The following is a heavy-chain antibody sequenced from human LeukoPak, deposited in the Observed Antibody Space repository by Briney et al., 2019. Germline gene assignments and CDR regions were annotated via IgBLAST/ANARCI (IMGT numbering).Heavy chain of an antibody. Sequence: GGSLRLTCAASGFSVSNNYMSWVRQAPGKGLEGVSVIYSRGATYYADSVRGRFTISRDNSKNTLYLQMNSLRVEDTAVYYCAARNYWGQGTLVTVSS. D-gene: IGHD1-14*01. J-gene: IGHJ4*02. CDR2: IYSRGAT. CDR3: AARNY. V-gene: IGHV3-53*01. CDR1: GFSVSNNY.